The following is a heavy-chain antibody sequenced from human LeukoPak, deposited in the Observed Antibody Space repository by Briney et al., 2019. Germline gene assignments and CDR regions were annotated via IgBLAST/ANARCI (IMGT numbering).Heavy chain of an antibody. CDR2: ISYGGGA. Sequence: SGTLSLTCTVSGASISSYYWSWIRQPPGEGLEWIGDISYGGGANYNPSLKSRVAMSIDTSKNLLSLKLNSVTAADTAVYYCARDLGHNWGQGTLVTVSS. V-gene: IGHV4-59*01. D-gene: IGHD3-16*01. CDR3: ARDLGHN. CDR1: GASISSYY. J-gene: IGHJ4*02.